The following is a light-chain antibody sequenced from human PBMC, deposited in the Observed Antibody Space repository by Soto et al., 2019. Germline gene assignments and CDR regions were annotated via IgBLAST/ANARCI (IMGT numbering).Light chain of an antibody. CDR2: WAS. V-gene: IGKV4-1*01. CDR3: QQYYTTPRT. J-gene: IGKJ4*02. Sequence: DIVMTQSPDSLAVSLGERPTINCKSSQSVLYSSDNQNYLAWYQQKPGQPPRLLIYWASTRESGVPDRFSGSGSGTDFSLTISSLQAEGVAVYYCQQYYTTPRTFGGGTKVDIK. CDR1: QSVLYSSDNQNY.